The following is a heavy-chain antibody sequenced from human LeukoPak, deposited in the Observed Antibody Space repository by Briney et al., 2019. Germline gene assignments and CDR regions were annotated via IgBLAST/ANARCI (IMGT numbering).Heavy chain of an antibody. CDR2: ISYDGSNK. D-gene: IGHD6-13*01. CDR3: AKDSLTTFSNSLILYYFDY. Sequence: GRSLRLSCAASGFTFSSYGMHWVRQAPGKGLEWVAVISYDGSNKYYADSVKGRFTISRDNSKNTLYLQMNSLRAEDTAVYYCAKDSLTTFSNSLILYYFDYSGQGTLVTVYS. CDR1: GFTFSSYG. J-gene: IGHJ4*02. V-gene: IGHV3-30*18.